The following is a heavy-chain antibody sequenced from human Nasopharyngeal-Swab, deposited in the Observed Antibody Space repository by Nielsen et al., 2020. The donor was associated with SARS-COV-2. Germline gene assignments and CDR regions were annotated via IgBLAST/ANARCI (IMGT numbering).Heavy chain of an antibody. CDR3: ARDRTYSSGPDYYFDY. CDR2: INHSGST. Sequence: SETLSLTCTVSGGSISSYYWSWIRQPPGKGLEWIGEINHSGSTNYNPSLKSRVTISVDTSKNQFSLKLSSVTAADTAVYYCARDRTYSSGPDYYFDYWGQGTLVTVSS. D-gene: IGHD6-19*01. CDR1: GGSISSYY. J-gene: IGHJ4*02. V-gene: IGHV4-34*01.